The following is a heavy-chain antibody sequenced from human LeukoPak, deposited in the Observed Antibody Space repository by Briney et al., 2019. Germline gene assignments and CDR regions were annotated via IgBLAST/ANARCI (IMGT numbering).Heavy chain of an antibody. V-gene: IGHV1-46*01. J-gene: IGHJ3*02. CDR3: ARVVSSGAFDI. CDR1: GYTFTSYY. D-gene: IGHD6-19*01. CDR2: INPSGGST. Sequence: RASVKVSCKASGYTFTSYYMHWVRQAPGQGLEWMGIINPSGGSTSYAQKFQGRVTMTRDMSTSTVYMELGSLRSEDTAVYYCARVVSSGAFDIWGQGTMVTVSS.